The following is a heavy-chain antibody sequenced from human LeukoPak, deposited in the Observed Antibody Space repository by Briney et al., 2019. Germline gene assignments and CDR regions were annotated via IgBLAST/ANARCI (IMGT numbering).Heavy chain of an antibody. V-gene: IGHV3-30-3*01. CDR1: GFTFSSYA. CDR3: ARELGVGVIGDAFDI. CDR2: ISYDGSNK. Sequence: GRSLRLSCAASGFTFSSYAMHWVRQAPGKGLEWVAVISYDGSNKYYADSVKGRFTISKDNAKNTLYLQMNGLRAEDTAVYYCARELGVGVIGDAFDIWGQGTVVTVSS. J-gene: IGHJ3*02. D-gene: IGHD3-22*01.